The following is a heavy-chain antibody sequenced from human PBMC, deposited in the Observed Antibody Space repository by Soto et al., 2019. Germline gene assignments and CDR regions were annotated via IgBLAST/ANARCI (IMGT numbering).Heavy chain of an antibody. J-gene: IGHJ5*02. V-gene: IGHV4-61*01. CDR1: GGSVSSGNYY. CDR3: TGMPVTTTNWLDP. D-gene: IGHD3-22*01. Sequence: QMQLQESGPGLVKPAETLSLTCTVSGGSVSSGNYYWSWIRQPPGKGLDWIGHIYNTGRTNYNPSLKSRVTMSLDTSKNQFSLKMDSVTAADTAIYYCTGMPVTTTNWLDPWGQGTLVIVSS. CDR2: IYNTGRT.